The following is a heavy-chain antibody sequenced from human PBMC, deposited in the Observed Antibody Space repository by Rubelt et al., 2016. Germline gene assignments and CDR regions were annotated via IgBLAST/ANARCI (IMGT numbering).Heavy chain of an antibody. CDR3: ARHGYSYGYVRN. Sequence: EVQLVESGGGLIQPGGSLRLSCEVSGFTVSSNYMSWVRQAPGKGLEWVSVFYSGGTTYYADSVKGRFTISRDNSKNTLYLQMNSLRAEDTAVYYCARHGYSYGYVRNWGQGTLVTVSS. J-gene: IGHJ4*02. D-gene: IGHD5-18*01. CDR2: FYSGGTT. CDR1: GFTVSSNY. V-gene: IGHV3-53*01.